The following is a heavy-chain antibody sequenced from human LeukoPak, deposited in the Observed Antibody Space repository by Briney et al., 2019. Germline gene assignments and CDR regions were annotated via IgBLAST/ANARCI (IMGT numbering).Heavy chain of an antibody. J-gene: IGHJ4*02. V-gene: IGHV3-23*01. CDR3: AKDLIIYRSGGSIGY. CDR1: GFTFSSYA. Sequence: PGGSLRLSCAASGFTFSSYAMSWVRQAPGKGLEWVSAISGSGGSTYYADSVKGRFTISRDNSKNTLYLQMNSLRAEDTAVYYCAKDLIIYRSGGSIGYWGQGTLVTVSS. D-gene: IGHD3-10*01. CDR2: ISGSGGST.